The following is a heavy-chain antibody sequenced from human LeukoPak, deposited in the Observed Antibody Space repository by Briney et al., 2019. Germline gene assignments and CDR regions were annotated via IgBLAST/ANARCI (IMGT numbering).Heavy chain of an antibody. CDR1: GFTFSSYS. V-gene: IGHV3-48*01. CDR2: ISSSSSTI. J-gene: IGHJ4*02. CDR3: ARDKSGGSYYVPTDY. Sequence: PGRSLRLSCAASGFTFSSYSMNWVRQAPGKGLEWVSYISSSSSTIYYADSVKGRFTISRDNAKNSLYLQMNSLRAEDTAVYYCARDKSGGSYYVPTDYWGQGTLVTVSS. D-gene: IGHD1-26*01.